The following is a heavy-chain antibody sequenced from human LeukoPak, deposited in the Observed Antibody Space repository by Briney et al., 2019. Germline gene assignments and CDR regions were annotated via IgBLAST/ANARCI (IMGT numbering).Heavy chain of an antibody. Sequence: AGGSLRLSRAASGFTFSSHWISCVRQAPGTRLESVANIKQDGREKYYVDSVKGRFTISRDNAKNSLYLQMNSLRAEDTAVYYCARGRGYGFDYWGQGTLVTVSS. CDR2: IKQDGREK. CDR3: ARGRGYGFDY. V-gene: IGHV3-7*01. CDR1: GFTFSSHW. J-gene: IGHJ4*02. D-gene: IGHD5-18*01.